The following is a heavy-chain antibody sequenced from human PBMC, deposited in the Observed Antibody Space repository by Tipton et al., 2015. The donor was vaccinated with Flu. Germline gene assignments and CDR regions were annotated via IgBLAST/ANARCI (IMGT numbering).Heavy chain of an antibody. Sequence: QLVQSGGELRKPEASVTVSCKASGYTFSSFYINWVRQAPGQGLEWLGWINPNNGEAGFAQRFQGRVSMTTDTSTTTVYMELRSLRSDYTAMYFCAVVSPYGHWGQGTLVTVSS. CDR1: GYTFSSFY. D-gene: IGHD2/OR15-2a*01. V-gene: IGHV1-18*01. CDR2: INPNNGEA. CDR3: AVVSPYGH. J-gene: IGHJ4*02.